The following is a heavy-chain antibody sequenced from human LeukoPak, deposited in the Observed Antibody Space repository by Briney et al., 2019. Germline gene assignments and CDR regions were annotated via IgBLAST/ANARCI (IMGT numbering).Heavy chain of an antibody. J-gene: IGHJ6*02. Sequence: ASVKVSCKASGYTFTNYYMHWVRQAPGQGLEWMGTTTPGGSSTSKAQKFQGRVTMTSDTSTSTVYMELSSLPSEDTAVYYCARDWWDLLGYGMDVWGPGTTVIVSS. V-gene: IGHV1-46*01. D-gene: IGHD1-26*01. CDR1: GYTFTNYY. CDR2: TTPGGSST. CDR3: ARDWWDLLGYGMDV.